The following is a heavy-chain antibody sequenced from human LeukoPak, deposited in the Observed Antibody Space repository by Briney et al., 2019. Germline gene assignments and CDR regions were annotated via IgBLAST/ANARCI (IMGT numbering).Heavy chain of an antibody. Sequence: GGSLRLSCAASGFTFSRHWMSWVRQAPGKGLEWVANVKQDGSEEFYVDSVKGRFTISRDNAKNSLYLQMNSLRAEDTAVYYCARDPVHSSGWFAVSYYYMDVWGKGTTVTVSS. CDR2: VKQDGSEE. J-gene: IGHJ6*03. D-gene: IGHD6-19*01. V-gene: IGHV3-7*01. CDR1: GFTFSRHW. CDR3: ARDPVHSSGWFAVSYYYMDV.